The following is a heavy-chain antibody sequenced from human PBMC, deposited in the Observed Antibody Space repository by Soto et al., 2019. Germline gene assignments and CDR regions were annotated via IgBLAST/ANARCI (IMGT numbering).Heavy chain of an antibody. CDR3: TRGGGDF. V-gene: IGHV4-59*01. CDR1: GGSINTYY. J-gene: IGHJ4*02. CDR2: IYYSGSDSGST. Sequence: SETLSLTCTVSGGSINTYYWSWIRQPPGKGLEWIGYIYYSGSDSGSTNYIPSLKSRVTISVDTSKNQFSLKLTPVTAADTAVYFCTRGGGDFWGQGTLVTVSS. D-gene: IGHD6-25*01.